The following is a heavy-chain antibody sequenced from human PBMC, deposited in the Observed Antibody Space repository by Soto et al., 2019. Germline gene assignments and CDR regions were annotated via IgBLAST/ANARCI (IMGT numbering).Heavy chain of an antibody. V-gene: IGHV4-59*01. D-gene: IGHD3-3*01. CDR1: GGSISIYY. Sequence: SDTLSLTCTVSGGSISIYYWSWIRQPPGKGLEWIGYIYYSGSTNYNPSLKSRVTISVDTSKNQFSLKLSSVTAADTAVYYCAGVLGAYYDFWSGYRSEYYYYGMDVWGQGTTVTVSS. J-gene: IGHJ6*02. CDR3: AGVLGAYYDFWSGYRSEYYYYGMDV. CDR2: IYYSGST.